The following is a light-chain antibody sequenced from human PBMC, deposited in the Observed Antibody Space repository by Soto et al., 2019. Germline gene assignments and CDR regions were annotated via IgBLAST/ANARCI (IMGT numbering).Light chain of an antibody. V-gene: IGKV1-9*01. J-gene: IGKJ5*01. Sequence: DIQISHSPSTLSASVGDRVTITFRASRSLTRWLAWYQQKPGKAPKPLIYDASTLQNGVPSRFSGSGSGTDFTLTISSLQPEDSATYYCQKLHSYPVNCGHGTRREIK. CDR3: QKLHSYPVN. CDR2: DAS. CDR1: RSLTRW.